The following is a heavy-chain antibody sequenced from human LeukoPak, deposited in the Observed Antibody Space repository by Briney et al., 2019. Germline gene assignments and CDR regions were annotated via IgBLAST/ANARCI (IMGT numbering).Heavy chain of an antibody. Sequence: GGSLRLSCEASGFTFDDYGMSWVRQPPGKGLEWVSGINRNGGSTDYADSVKGRFTMSRDNAKNSHFLQMNSLRVEDTALYYCARGLRNGPFDCWGQGTLVTVSS. CDR3: ARGLRNGPFDC. CDR1: GFTFDDYG. V-gene: IGHV3-20*04. CDR2: INRNGGST. J-gene: IGHJ4*02. D-gene: IGHD2-8*01.